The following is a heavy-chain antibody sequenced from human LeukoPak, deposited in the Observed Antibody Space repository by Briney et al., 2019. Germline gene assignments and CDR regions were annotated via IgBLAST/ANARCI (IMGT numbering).Heavy chain of an antibody. CDR2: INPNSGGT. J-gene: IGHJ4*02. D-gene: IGHD5-24*01. Sequence: ASVKVSCKASGYTFTSYGINWVRQAPGQGLEWMGWINPNSGGTNYAQKFQGRVTMTRDTSISTAYMELSRLRSDDTAVYYCARVGGDGYNLGYWGQGTLVTVSS. CDR1: GYTFTSYG. V-gene: IGHV1-2*02. CDR3: ARVGGDGYNLGY.